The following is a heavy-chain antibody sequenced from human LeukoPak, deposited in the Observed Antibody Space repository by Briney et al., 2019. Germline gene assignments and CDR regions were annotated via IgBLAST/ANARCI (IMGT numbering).Heavy chain of an antibody. CDR3: ARKTNWFDP. CDR1: GYSISSGYY. Sequence: SETLSLTCTVSGYSISSGYYWGWIGQPPGKGLEWIGSIYHSGSTYYNPSLKSRVTISVDTSKNQFSLKLSSVTAADTAVYYCARKTNWFDPWGQGTLVTVSS. J-gene: IGHJ5*02. V-gene: IGHV4-38-2*02. CDR2: IYHSGST.